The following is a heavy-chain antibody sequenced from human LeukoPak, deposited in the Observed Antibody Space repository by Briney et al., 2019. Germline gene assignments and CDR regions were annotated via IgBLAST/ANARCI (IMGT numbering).Heavy chain of an antibody. V-gene: IGHV4-39*07. CDR3: ARGDGYWFDP. Sequence: SETLSLTCTVSGGSISSTTYYWGWLRQPPGKGLEWIGSISYTGSTYYDPSLKSRVTISVDTSKNQFSLKLSSVTAADTAVYYCARGDGYWFDPWGQGTLVTVSS. CDR2: ISYTGST. CDR1: GGSISSTTYY. D-gene: IGHD2-2*03. J-gene: IGHJ5*02.